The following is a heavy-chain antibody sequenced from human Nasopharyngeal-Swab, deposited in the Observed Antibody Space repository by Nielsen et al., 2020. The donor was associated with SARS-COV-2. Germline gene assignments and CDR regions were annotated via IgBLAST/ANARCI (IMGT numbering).Heavy chain of an antibody. J-gene: IGHJ4*02. CDR2: ISYDGSNK. CDR3: ARDRSGWYLDY. Sequence: GGSLRLSCAASGFIFSSYAMHWVRQAPGKGLEWVAVISYDGSNKYYADSVKGRFTISRDNSKNTLYLQMNSLRAEDTAVYYCARDRSGWYLDYWGQGTLVTVSS. D-gene: IGHD6-19*01. CDR1: GFIFSSYA. V-gene: IGHV3-30*04.